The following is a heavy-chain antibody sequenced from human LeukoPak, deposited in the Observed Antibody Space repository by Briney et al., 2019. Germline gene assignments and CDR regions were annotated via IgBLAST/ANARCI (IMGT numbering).Heavy chain of an antibody. Sequence: ASVKVSCKASGYTFTGYYVHWVRQAPGKGLEWMGGFDPEDGETIYAQKFQGRVTMTEDTSTDTAYMELSSLRSEDTAVYYCARGGDRSTHYWGQGTLVTVSS. CDR2: FDPEDGET. V-gene: IGHV1-24*01. D-gene: IGHD1-26*01. J-gene: IGHJ4*02. CDR1: GYTFTGYY. CDR3: ARGGDRSTHY.